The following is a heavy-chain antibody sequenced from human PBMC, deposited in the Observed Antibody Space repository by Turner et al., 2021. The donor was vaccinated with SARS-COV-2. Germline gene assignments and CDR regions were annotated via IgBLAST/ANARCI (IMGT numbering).Heavy chain of an antibody. CDR1: GYAFTGYY. V-gene: IGHV1-2*02. J-gene: IGHJ6*03. CDR2: INPNRGGT. D-gene: IGHD5-18*01. Sequence: QVQLVQSGAEVKKPVASVKFSCKASGYAFTGYYLHWVRQAPGQGLEWMGWINPNRGGTKYAQKFQGRVRMTRDTSMTTAYMELNRMTSDDSAVYLCAREKYSSGSYFQYMDVWGSGTTVTVSS. CDR3: AREKYSSGSYFQYMDV.